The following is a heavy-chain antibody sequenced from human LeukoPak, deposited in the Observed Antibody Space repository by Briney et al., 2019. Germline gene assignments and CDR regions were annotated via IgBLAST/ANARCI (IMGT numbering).Heavy chain of an antibody. CDR3: VRGYPFGPYGMDV. D-gene: IGHD5-18*01. V-gene: IGHV3-64D*09. CDR1: GFTFSSYA. J-gene: IGHJ6*02. CDR2: ISDSGGST. Sequence: GGSLRLSCAASGFTFSSYAMHWVRQAPGKGLEYVSAISDSGGSTYYADSVKGRFTISRDNSKNTLYLQMSSLRAEDTAVYFCVRGYPFGPYGMDVWGQGTTVTVSS.